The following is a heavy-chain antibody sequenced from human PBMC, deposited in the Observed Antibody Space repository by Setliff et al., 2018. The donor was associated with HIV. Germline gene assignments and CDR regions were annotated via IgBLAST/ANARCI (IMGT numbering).Heavy chain of an antibody. D-gene: IGHD6-13*01. CDR3: ARDDGSTWVNDY. J-gene: IGHJ4*02. CDR2: INTDTGSA. V-gene: IGHV1-3*04. Sequence: ASVKVSCKASGYTITNNAMHWVRQAPGQRLEWMGWINTDTGSAKYSQKFQGRVTITRDTSANTAYMELSNLRSEDTAVYYCARDDGSTWVNDYWGQGTLVTVSS. CDR1: GYTITNNA.